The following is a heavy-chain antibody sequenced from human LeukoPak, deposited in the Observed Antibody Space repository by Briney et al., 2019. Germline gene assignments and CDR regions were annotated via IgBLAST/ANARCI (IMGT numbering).Heavy chain of an antibody. CDR1: GFTVSSNY. D-gene: IGHD3-10*01. CDR3: AKVFSGTYYDY. V-gene: IGHV3-53*01. Sequence: GGSLRLSCAASGFTVSSNYMSWVRQAPGKGLEWVSVIYSGGATYYADSVKGRFTISRDISKNTVYLQMNSLRVEDTAIYYCAKVFSGTYYDYGGRGTLVTVSS. J-gene: IGHJ4*02. CDR2: IYSGGAT.